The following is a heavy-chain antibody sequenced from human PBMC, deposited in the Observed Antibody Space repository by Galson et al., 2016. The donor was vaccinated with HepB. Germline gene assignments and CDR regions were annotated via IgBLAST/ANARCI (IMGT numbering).Heavy chain of an antibody. CDR3: ARERPVIAVAAFDY. V-gene: IGHV3-33*01. CDR2: IWYDGNNK. CDR1: GFTFSSYG. Sequence: SLRLSCAASGFTFSSYGMHWVRQAPGKGLGWVALIWYDGNNKYYADSVKRRFTISRDNSKNTLSLQMNSLRAEDTAVYYCARERPVIAVAAFDYWGEGTLVIVSA. D-gene: IGHD6-19*01. J-gene: IGHJ4*02.